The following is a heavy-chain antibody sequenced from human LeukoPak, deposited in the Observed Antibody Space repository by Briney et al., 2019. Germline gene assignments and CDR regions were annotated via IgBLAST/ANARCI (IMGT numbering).Heavy chain of an antibody. V-gene: IGHV3-7*01. D-gene: IGHD7-27*01. Sequence: PGGSLRLSCAASGFTFSSNWMSWVRQAPGKGLEWVANIKQDRSEKYYVDSVKGRFTISRDNAKNSLYLQMNSLRAEDTAVYYCARDNWGRTDYWGQGTLVTVSS. CDR1: GFTFSSNW. CDR3: ARDNWGRTDY. CDR2: IKQDRSEK. J-gene: IGHJ4*02.